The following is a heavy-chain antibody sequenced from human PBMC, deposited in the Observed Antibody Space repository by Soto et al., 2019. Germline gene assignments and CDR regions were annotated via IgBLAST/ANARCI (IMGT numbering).Heavy chain of an antibody. D-gene: IGHD6-19*01. J-gene: IGHJ4*02. V-gene: IGHV3-23*01. Sequence: EVQLLESGGGLVQPGGSLRLSCTASGFTFRNYAMIWVRQAPGKGLQWVSGISDSGAVIFHADSVRGRFTISRDNANNSLFLQMNSLRAEDTATYYCARDLALAGNYWGQGVLVTVSS. CDR1: GFTFRNYA. CDR2: ISDSGAVI. CDR3: ARDLALAGNY.